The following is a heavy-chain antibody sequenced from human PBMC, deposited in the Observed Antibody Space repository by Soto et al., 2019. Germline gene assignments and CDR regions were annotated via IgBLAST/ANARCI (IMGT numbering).Heavy chain of an antibody. CDR1: GGTFSSYA. CDR3: AREGEYSSSSDYYYGMDV. CDR2: IIPIFGTA. J-gene: IGHJ6*02. Sequence: QVQLVQSGAEVKKPGSSVKVSCKASGGTFSSYAISWVRQAPGQGLEWMGGIIPIFGTANYAQKFQGRVTITADESTSTAYMELSSLRSEDTAVYYCAREGEYSSSSDYYYGMDVWGQGTTVTVSS. V-gene: IGHV1-69*01. D-gene: IGHD6-6*01.